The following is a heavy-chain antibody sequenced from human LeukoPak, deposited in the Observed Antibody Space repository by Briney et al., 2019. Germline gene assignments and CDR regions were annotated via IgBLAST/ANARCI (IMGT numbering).Heavy chain of an antibody. V-gene: IGHV3-21*04. D-gene: IGHD2-2*01. CDR3: SGHCSSTSCAVFDP. CDR2: ISSSSSYI. Sequence: GGSLRLSCAASGFTFSSYSMNWVRQAPGKGLEWVSSISSSSSYIYYADSVKGRFTISRDNANNSLYLQMNSLRAEDTAVYYCSGHCSSTSCAVFDPWGQGTLVTVSS. J-gene: IGHJ5*02. CDR1: GFTFSSYS.